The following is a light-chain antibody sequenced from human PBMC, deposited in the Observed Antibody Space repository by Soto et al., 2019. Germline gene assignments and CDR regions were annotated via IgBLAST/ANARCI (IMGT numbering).Light chain of an antibody. CDR1: QSISSY. CDR3: QQSYSTPIT. V-gene: IGKV1-39*01. Sequence: IQRTQSPSSLSASVGDRVTITCRASQSISSYLNWYQEKPGRAPKLLIYAASSLQSGVPSRFSGSGYGTDFTLSISSLQPEDFATYYCQQSYSTPITFGQGTRLEIK. J-gene: IGKJ5*01. CDR2: AAS.